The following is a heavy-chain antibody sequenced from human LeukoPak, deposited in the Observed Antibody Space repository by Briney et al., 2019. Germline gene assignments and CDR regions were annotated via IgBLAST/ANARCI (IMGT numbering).Heavy chain of an antibody. D-gene: IGHD4/OR15-4a*01. J-gene: IGHJ2*01. Sequence: GGSLRLSCAASGFTFNRYSMNWVRQAPGKGLEWISYITSSNSTAHYADSVKGRFTISRDYAENSLFLQMSSLRAEDTAVYYCARGAYGDWYFDLWGRGTPVTVSS. V-gene: IGHV3-48*04. CDR3: ARGAYGDWYFDL. CDR2: ITSSNSTA. CDR1: GFTFNRYS.